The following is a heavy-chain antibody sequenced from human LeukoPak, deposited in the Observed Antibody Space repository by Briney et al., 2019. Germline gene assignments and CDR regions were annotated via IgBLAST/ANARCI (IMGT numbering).Heavy chain of an antibody. V-gene: IGHV1-18*01. CDR1: GYTFTSYG. Sequence: ASVKVSCKASGYTFTSYGISWVRQAPGQGLEWMGWISPYNGNTDHAQKFQGRVTMTTDTSTSTAYMEVRSLRSDDTAVYYCAREVGRGFDYWGQGTLVTVSS. D-gene: IGHD1-26*01. CDR3: AREVGRGFDY. J-gene: IGHJ4*02. CDR2: ISPYNGNT.